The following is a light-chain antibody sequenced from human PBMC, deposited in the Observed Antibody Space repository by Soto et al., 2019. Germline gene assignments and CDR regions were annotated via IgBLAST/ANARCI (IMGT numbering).Light chain of an antibody. J-gene: IGKJ2*01. CDR1: QSVSSSY. V-gene: IGKV3-20*01. Sequence: EIVLTQSPGTLSLSPGERATLSCRASQSVSSSYLAWYQQKPGQAPRLLIYGASSRATGIPDRFSGSESGTDFTLTISRREPEDLAVYYCQQYGSSPRYTFGQGTKLEIK. CDR2: GAS. CDR3: QQYGSSPRYT.